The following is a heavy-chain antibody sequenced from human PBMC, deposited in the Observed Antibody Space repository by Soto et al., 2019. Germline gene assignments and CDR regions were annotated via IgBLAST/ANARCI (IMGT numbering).Heavy chain of an antibody. CDR1: GFTFSSYG. J-gene: IGHJ3*02. CDR3: ANAVCSSTSCYAFDI. V-gene: IGHV3-30*18. Sequence: GGSLRLSCAASGFTFSSYGMHWVRQAPGKGLEWVAVISYDGSNKYYADSVKGRFTISRDNSKNTLYLQMNSLRAEDTAVYYCANAVCSSTSCYAFDIWGQGTMVTVSS. CDR2: ISYDGSNK. D-gene: IGHD2-2*01.